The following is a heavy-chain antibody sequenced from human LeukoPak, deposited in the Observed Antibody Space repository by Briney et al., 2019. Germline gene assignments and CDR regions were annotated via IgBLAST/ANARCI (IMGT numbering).Heavy chain of an antibody. CDR1: EYSFTSYW. V-gene: IGHV5-51*01. D-gene: IGHD3-3*01. CDR2: IYPGDSDT. J-gene: IGHJ5*02. Sequence: GESLKISCKGSEYSFTSYWIGWVRQMPGKGLEWMGIIYPGDSDTRYSPSFQGQVTISADKSISTAYLQWSSLKASDTAMYYCARSRHHYDFWSGYQDNWFDPWGQGTLVTVSS. CDR3: ARSRHHYDFWSGYQDNWFDP.